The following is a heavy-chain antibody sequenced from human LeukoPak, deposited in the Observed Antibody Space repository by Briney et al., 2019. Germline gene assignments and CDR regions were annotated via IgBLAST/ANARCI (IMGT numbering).Heavy chain of an antibody. J-gene: IGHJ4*02. D-gene: IGHD6-19*01. V-gene: IGHV3-7*01. CDR2: IKQDGSEK. CDR3: ASGSVFSSGQPFDY. CDR1: GFTFRNNW. Sequence: GGSLRLSCAASGFTFRNNWMTWVRQAPGKGLEWVANIKQDGSEKYYVDSVKGRFTISRDNAKNSLYLQMNSLRAEDTAVYYCASGSVFSSGQPFDYWGQGTLVTVSS.